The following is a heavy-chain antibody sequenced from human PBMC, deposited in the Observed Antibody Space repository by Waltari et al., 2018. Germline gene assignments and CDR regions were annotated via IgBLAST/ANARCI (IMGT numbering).Heavy chain of an antibody. CDR1: GGSITTNHN. Sequence: QLQLQESGPGLVKPSETLSLTCSVSGGSITTNHNWGWLRQPPGKGLEWMGNMQYRGSTFYNPSLESRVTISLDTWKNQFSLGLTSVGAAATAVYFCGRIAFGDEGGYFQHWGQGTLVTVSS. D-gene: IGHD4-17*01. CDR3: GRIAFGDEGGYFQH. V-gene: IGHV4-39*01. CDR2: MQYRGST. J-gene: IGHJ1*01.